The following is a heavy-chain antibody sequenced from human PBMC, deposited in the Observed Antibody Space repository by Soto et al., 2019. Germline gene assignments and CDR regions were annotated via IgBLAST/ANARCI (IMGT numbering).Heavy chain of an antibody. J-gene: IGHJ6*03. Sequence: QVQLQQWGAGLLKPSETLSLTCAVYGGSFSGYYWSWIRQPPGKGLEWIGEINHSGSTNYNPSLKSRVTISVDTSKNQFSLKLSSVTAADTAVYYCARGRPQNYYYYYMDAWGKGTTVTVSS. CDR2: INHSGST. V-gene: IGHV4-34*01. CDR1: GGSFSGYY. CDR3: ARGRPQNYYYYYMDA.